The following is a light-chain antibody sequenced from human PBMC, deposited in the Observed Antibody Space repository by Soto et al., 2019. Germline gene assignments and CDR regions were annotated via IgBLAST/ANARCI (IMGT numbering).Light chain of an antibody. Sequence: EIVLTQSPGTLSSSPGARATLSCRASQSVSGSSLAWYQQKPGQAPRLLIYGPSSRATAIPDRSSGSGSGTDFTLTINRLEPEDFAVYYCEEYDSSPSSFTFGPGTKVDSK. V-gene: IGKV3-20*01. CDR1: QSVSGSS. CDR2: GPS. J-gene: IGKJ3*01. CDR3: EEYDSSPSSFT.